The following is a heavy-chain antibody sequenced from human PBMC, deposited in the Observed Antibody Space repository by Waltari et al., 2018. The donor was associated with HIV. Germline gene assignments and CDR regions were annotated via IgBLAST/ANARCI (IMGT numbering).Heavy chain of an antibody. D-gene: IGHD3-10*01. CDR3: ARGRSSVPRGRRGDHYYLDV. Sequence: GESGAEVKKPGESLKISCKASAYNFNMFWVAWVRQMAGKGLEWMGIIYPGHPDAKYSPSFEGQVIISVDKSLSTAYLQWNGLKASDSAVYYCARGRSSVPRGRRGDHYYLDVWGNGTTVSV. J-gene: IGHJ6*03. CDR1: AYNFNMFW. V-gene: IGHV5-51*01. CDR2: IYPGHPDA.